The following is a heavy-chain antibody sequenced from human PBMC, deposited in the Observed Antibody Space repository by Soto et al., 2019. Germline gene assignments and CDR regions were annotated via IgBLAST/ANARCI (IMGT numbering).Heavy chain of an antibody. J-gene: IGHJ5*02. V-gene: IGHV4-59*01. CDR2: IYYSGST. Sequence: SETLSLTCTVSGGSISSYYWSWIRQPPGKGLEWIGYIYYSGSTNYNPSPKSRVTISVDTSKNQFSLKLSSVTAADTAVYYCARVPFEYSSSWYGSGPNTNWFDPWGQGTLVTVSS. CDR1: GGSISSYY. D-gene: IGHD6-13*01. CDR3: ARVPFEYSSSWYGSGPNTNWFDP.